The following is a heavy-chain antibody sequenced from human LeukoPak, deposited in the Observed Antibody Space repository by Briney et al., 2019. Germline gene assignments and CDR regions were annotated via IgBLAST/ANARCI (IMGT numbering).Heavy chain of an antibody. CDR1: GFSFSGHW. V-gene: IGHV3-74*01. D-gene: IGHD6-6*01. CDR2: ISPTGSTT. J-gene: IGHJ4*02. CDR3: AREGQSIFDY. Sequence: TGGSLRLSCIASGFSFSGHWMHWARQLPGKGLVWVSRISPTGSTTSYADSVKGRFTISRDNSKNTLYLQMNSLRAEDTAVYYCAREGQSIFDYWGQGTLVTVSS.